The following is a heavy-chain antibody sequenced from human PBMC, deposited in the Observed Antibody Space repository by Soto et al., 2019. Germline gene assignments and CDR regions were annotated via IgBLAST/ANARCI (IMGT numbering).Heavy chain of an antibody. V-gene: IGHV3-23*01. CDR3: GKDPNGDYFGAFDF. CDR2: ITGNGDYA. CDR1: GFTFSSYA. J-gene: IGHJ3*01. D-gene: IGHD4-17*01. Sequence: EVQMLESGGGLVQPGGSLRLSCAASGFTFSSYALTWVRQVPGKGLEWVSSITGNGDYARYLDSVKGRFTITRDNAKNTLFLQMTSLRADDTAIYYCGKDPNGDYFGAFDFWGQGTMVTVSS.